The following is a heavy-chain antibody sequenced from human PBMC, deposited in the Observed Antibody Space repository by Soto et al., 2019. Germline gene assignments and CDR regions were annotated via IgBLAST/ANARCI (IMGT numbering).Heavy chain of an antibody. CDR3: GRLGDSYGYRGSYYFDY. D-gene: IGHD1-26*01. CDR2: IGAYKGDT. CDR1: GYTFLHYG. V-gene: IGHV1-18*01. J-gene: IGHJ4*02. Sequence: QVQLVQSGTEVKKPGASVKVSCKASGYTFLHYGIGWVRQAPGQGLEWVGWIGAYKGDTDYAQKFQGRVTMTANTSTSTAFMELRSLRSDDTVLYFCGRLGDSYGYRGSYYFDYWGQGTLVTVSS.